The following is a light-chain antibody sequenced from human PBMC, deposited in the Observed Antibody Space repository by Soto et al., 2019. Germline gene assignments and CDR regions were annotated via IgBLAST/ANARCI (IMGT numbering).Light chain of an antibody. J-gene: IGKJ2*01. CDR1: QSISSY. Sequence: DIQMTQSPSSLSASVGDRVTITCRTSQSISSYLNWYQQKPGKAPELLIYAASSLQSGVPSRFSGSGSGTDFTLTINSLQPEDFATYYCQQSYSQMFTFGQGTKLEIK. CDR2: AAS. V-gene: IGKV1-39*01. CDR3: QQSYSQMFT.